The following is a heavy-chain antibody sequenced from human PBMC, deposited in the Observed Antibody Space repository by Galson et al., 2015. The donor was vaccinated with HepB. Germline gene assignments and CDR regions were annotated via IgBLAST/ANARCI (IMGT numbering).Heavy chain of an antibody. J-gene: IGHJ4*02. Sequence: SLRLSCAASGFTFSSYAMHWVRQAPGKGLEWVANIKQDGSEKYYVDSVKGRFTISRDNAKNSLYLQMNSLRAEDTAVYYCARDVNYYDSSGYSYWGQGTLVTVSS. V-gene: IGHV3-7*03. CDR3: ARDVNYYDSSGYSY. CDR1: GFTFSSYA. CDR2: IKQDGSEK. D-gene: IGHD3-22*01.